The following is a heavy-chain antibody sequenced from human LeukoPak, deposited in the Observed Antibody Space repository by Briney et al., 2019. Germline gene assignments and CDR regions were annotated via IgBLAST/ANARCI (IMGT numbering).Heavy chain of an antibody. CDR1: GGSISSSSYY. CDR2: IYYSGST. Sequence: PSETLSLTCTVSGGSISSSSYYWGWIRQHPGKGLEWIGSIYYSGSTHYNPSLKSRVTISVDTSKNQFSLKLSSVTAADTAVYYCASRHCSSTSCYTSWFDPWGQGTLVTVSS. J-gene: IGHJ5*02. CDR3: ASRHCSSTSCYTSWFDP. V-gene: IGHV4-39*01. D-gene: IGHD2-2*02.